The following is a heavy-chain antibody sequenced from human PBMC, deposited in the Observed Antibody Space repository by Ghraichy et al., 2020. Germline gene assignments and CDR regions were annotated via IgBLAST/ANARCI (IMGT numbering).Heavy chain of an antibody. CDR2: INHSGST. CDR1: GGSFSGYY. Sequence: SETLSLTCAVYGGSFSGYYWSWIRQPPGKGLEWIGEINHSGSTNYNPSLKSRVTISVDTSKNQFSLKLSSVTAADTAVYYCARPPGYSSGWYPDYWYFDLWGRGTLVTVSS. CDR3: ARPPGYSSGWYPDYWYFDL. J-gene: IGHJ2*01. V-gene: IGHV4-34*01. D-gene: IGHD6-19*01.